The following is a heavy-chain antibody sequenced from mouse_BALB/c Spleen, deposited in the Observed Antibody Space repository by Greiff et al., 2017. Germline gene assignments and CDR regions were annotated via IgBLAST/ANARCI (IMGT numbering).Heavy chain of an antibody. CDR2: ISYSGST. CDR3: ARNGNFDY. D-gene: IGHD2-1*01. V-gene: IGHV3-2*02. Sequence: EVKLVESGPGLVKPSQSLSLTCTVTGYSITSDYAWNWIRQFPGNKLEWMGYISYSGSTSYNPSLKSRISITRDTSKNQFFLQLNSVTTEDTATYYCARNGNFDYWGQGTTLTVSS. CDR1: GYSITSDYA. J-gene: IGHJ2*01.